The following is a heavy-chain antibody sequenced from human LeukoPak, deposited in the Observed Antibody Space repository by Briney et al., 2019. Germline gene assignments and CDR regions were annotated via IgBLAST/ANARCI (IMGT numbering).Heavy chain of an antibody. D-gene: IGHD3-3*01. J-gene: IGHJ4*02. CDR3: AREGSTYDFWSGHIDY. Sequence: PSETLSLTCAVSGGSISKTNWWSWVRQSPGKGLEWIGEIYHSGSTNYNPSLKSRVTISVDKSKNQFSLKLTSVTAADTAVYYCAREGSTYDFWSGHIDYWGQGTLVTVSS. CDR1: GGSISKTNW. CDR2: IYHSGST. V-gene: IGHV4-4*02.